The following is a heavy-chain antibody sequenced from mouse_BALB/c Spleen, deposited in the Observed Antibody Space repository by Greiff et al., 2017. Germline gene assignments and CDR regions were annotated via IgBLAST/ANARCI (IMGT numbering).Heavy chain of an antibody. V-gene: IGHV5-12-1*01. CDR3: ATYITTVVAKGFSY. CDR2: ISSGGGST. CDR1: GFAFSSYD. D-gene: IGHD1-1*01. J-gene: IGHJ3*01. Sequence: EVKLQESGGGLVKPGGSLKLSCAASGFAFSSYDMSWVRQTPEKRLEWVAYISSGGGSTYYPDTVKGRFTISRDNAKNTLYLQMSSLKSEDTAMYYCATYITTVVAKGFSYWGQGTLVTVSA.